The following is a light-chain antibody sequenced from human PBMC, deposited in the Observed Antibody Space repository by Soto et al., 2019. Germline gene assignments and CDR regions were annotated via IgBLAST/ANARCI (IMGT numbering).Light chain of an antibody. V-gene: IGLV2-23*02. CDR2: EVS. CDR1: SSDVGSYNL. CDR3: CSYAGSTFYV. Sequence: QSALTQPASVSGSPGQSITISCTGTSSDVGSYNLVSWYQQHPGKAPKLMIYEVSKRPSGVSNRFSGSKSGNTASLTISGLQAEGEADYYCCSYAGSTFYVFGTGTKVTVL. J-gene: IGLJ1*01.